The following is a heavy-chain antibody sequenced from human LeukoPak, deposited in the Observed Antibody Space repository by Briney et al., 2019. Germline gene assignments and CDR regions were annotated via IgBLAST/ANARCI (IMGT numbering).Heavy chain of an antibody. CDR2: IIPIFGTA. J-gene: IGHJ6*03. Sequence: SVKVSCKASGYTFTSYGISWVRQAPGQGLEWMGGIIPIFGTANYAQKFQGRVTITTDESTSTAYMELSSLRSEDTAVYYCARVPRRLWFGDLGPQRTTDPMDVWGKGTTVTVSS. CDR1: GYTFTSYG. CDR3: ARVPRRLWFGDLGPQRTTDPMDV. D-gene: IGHD3-10*01. V-gene: IGHV1-69*05.